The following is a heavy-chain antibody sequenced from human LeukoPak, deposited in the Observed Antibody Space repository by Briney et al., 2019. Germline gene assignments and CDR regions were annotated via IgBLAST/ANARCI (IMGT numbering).Heavy chain of an antibody. CDR1: GYTFTSYG. V-gene: IGHV1-18*01. CDR3: ARDLGRYYYYYMDV. CDR2: ISAYNCNT. Sequence: GASVKVSCKASGYTFTSYGISWVRQAPGQGLEWMGWISAYNCNTNYAQKLQGRVTMTTDTSTSTAYMELRSLRSDDTALYYCARDLGRYYYYYMDVWGKGTTVTVSS. J-gene: IGHJ6*03.